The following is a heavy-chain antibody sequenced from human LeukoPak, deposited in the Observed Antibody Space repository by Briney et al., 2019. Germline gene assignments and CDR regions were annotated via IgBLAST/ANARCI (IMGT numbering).Heavy chain of an antibody. CDR3: ASKGYRAGWFDP. V-gene: IGHV4-61*10. CDR1: GGSISSGSYY. J-gene: IGHJ5*02. CDR2: IYHSGST. Sequence: SETLSLTCTVSGGSISSGSYYWSWIRQPAGKGLEWIGEIYHSGSTDYNPSLKSRVTISVDKSKNQFSLKLSSVTAADTAVYYCASKGYRAGWFDPWGQGTLVTVSS. D-gene: IGHD2-15*01.